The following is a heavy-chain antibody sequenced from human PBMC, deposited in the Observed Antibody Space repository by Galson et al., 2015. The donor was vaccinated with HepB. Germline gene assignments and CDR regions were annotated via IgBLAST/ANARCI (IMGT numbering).Heavy chain of an antibody. D-gene: IGHD2-15*01. CDR1: GFTFSSYA. CDR2: ICSNGGST. V-gene: IGHV3-64*01. CDR3: VRGPDCSGGSCHQFYYYYYGMDV. J-gene: IGHJ6*02. Sequence: SLRLSCAASGFTFSSYAMHWVRQAPGKGLEYVSAICSNGGSTYYANSVKGRFTISRDNSKNTLSLQMGSLRAEDMAVYYCVRGPDCSGGSCHQFYYYYYGMDVWGQGTTVTVSS.